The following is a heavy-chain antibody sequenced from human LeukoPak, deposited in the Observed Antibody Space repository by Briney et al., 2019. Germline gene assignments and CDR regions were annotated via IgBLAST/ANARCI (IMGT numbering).Heavy chain of an antibody. Sequence: PGGSLRLSCAAFGFTFSTFAMSWVRQAPGKGLEWVSTITNSGGDTYYSDSVKGRFTISRDNSKNTLHLQVNSLRAEDTAVYYCAKSQWGSAVYYYYYYMDVWGKGTTVTVSS. CDR1: GFTFSTFA. V-gene: IGHV3-23*01. CDR3: AKSQWGSAVYYYYYYMDV. CDR2: ITNSGGDT. J-gene: IGHJ6*03. D-gene: IGHD3-10*01.